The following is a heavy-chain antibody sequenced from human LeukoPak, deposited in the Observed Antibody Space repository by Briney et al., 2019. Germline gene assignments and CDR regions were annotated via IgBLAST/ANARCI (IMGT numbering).Heavy chain of an antibody. J-gene: IGHJ4*02. Sequence: GGSLRLSCAASGFTFNDYTMNRVRQAPGKGLEWVSSISSSSIYIFYADPLKGRFTISRDNAKNSLYLQMNSLRVEDTAVYYCATGLPSYSSSWYPGYWGQGTLVTVSS. D-gene: IGHD6-13*01. CDR3: ATGLPSYSSSWYPGY. V-gene: IGHV3-21*01. CDR2: ISSSSIYI. CDR1: GFTFNDYT.